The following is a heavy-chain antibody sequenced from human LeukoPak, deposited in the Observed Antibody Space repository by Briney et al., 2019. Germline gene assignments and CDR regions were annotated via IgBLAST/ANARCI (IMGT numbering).Heavy chain of an antibody. CDR3: ARVRGTIFGVVTTYYYYGMDV. D-gene: IGHD3-3*01. CDR2: ISAYNGNT. J-gene: IGHJ6*02. Sequence: ALVKVSCKASGYTFTSYGIGWVRQAPGQGLEWMGWISAYNGNTNYAQKLQGRVTMTTDTSTSTAYMELRSLRSDDTAVYYCARVRGTIFGVVTTYYYYGMDVWGQGTTVTVSS. V-gene: IGHV1-18*01. CDR1: GYTFTSYG.